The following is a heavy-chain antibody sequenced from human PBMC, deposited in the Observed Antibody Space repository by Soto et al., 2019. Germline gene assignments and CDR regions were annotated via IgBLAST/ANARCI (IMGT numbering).Heavy chain of an antibody. Sequence: QVQLVQSGAEVKKPGASVKVSCKASGYTFTTYAMHWVRQAPGQSLEWMGWINDGNGNTKYSEKXXGXXNVTRGPYASTPYMELSRLRSEDTAVYYGARNGVGTYNFESWGQGNLVTVSS. CDR3: ARNGVGTYNFES. J-gene: IGHJ4*02. D-gene: IGHD1-1*01. CDR1: GYTFTTYA. CDR2: INDGNGNT. V-gene: IGHV1-3*01.